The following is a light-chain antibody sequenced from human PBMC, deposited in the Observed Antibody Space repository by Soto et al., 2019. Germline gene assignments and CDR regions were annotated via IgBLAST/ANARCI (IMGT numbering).Light chain of an antibody. CDR3: SSYTSSSTLV. V-gene: IGLV2-14*01. J-gene: IGLJ3*02. CDR1: SSDVGGYNY. CDR2: DVT. Sequence: QSVLTQPASVSGSPGQSITISCTGTSSDVGGYNYVSWYQQHPGKAPKLIISDVTNRPSGVSIRFSGSKSGNTASLAISGLQADDEADYYCSSYTSSSTLVFGGGTQLTVL.